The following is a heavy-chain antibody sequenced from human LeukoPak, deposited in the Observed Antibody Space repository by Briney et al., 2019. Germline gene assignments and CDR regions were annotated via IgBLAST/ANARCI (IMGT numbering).Heavy chain of an antibody. CDR1: GFSLSTSGMC. Sequence: SGPTLVNPTQTLTRTCTFSGFSLSTSGMCVSWIHQPPGKALEWLALIDWDDDKYYSTSLKTRLTISKDTSKNQVVLTMTNMDPVDTATYYCARHYYGSGSFPLRDYGMDVWGQGTTVTVSS. D-gene: IGHD3-10*01. J-gene: IGHJ6*02. CDR3: ARHYYGSGSFPLRDYGMDV. CDR2: IDWDDDK. V-gene: IGHV2-70*01.